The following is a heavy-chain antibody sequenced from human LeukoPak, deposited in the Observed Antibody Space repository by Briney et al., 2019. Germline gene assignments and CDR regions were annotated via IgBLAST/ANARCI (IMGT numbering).Heavy chain of an antibody. Sequence: ASVKVSCKASGYTFTGYYMHWVRQAPGQGLAWMGWINPNSGGTNYAQKFQGRVTMTRDTSISTAYMELSRLRSDDTAVYYCASSPLLGYCSGGSCLNLDYWGQGTLVTVSS. CDR2: INPNSGGT. V-gene: IGHV1-2*02. CDR1: GYTFTGYY. J-gene: IGHJ4*02. CDR3: ASSPLLGYCSGGSCLNLDY. D-gene: IGHD2-15*01.